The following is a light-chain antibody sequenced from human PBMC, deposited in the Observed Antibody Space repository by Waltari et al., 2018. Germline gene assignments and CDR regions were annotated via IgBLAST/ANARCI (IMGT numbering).Light chain of an antibody. Sequence: EIVLTQSPATLSLSPGARATLSCRASQSVSSYLAWYHHKPGQAPRLLIYDASNRATGIPARFSGSGSGTDFTLTISSLEPEDFAVYYCQQRSNWPFVTFGQGTKLEIK. CDR3: QQRSNWPFVT. V-gene: IGKV3-11*01. J-gene: IGKJ2*01. CDR1: QSVSSY. CDR2: DAS.